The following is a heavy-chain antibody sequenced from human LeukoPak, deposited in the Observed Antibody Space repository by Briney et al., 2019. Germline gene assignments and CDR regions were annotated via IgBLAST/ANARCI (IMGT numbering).Heavy chain of an antibody. CDR2: IKSKGDGGTT. CDR3: TTSGARRFDN. CDR1: GFTFSNTW. J-gene: IGHJ4*02. D-gene: IGHD1-26*01. Sequence: GGSLRLSCAASGFTFSNTWMSWVRQAPGKGLEWVGLIKSKGDGGTTDDAAPLKGRIAISRDDSKNTLYLRMNSLKTEDTAVYYCTTSGARRFDNWGQGTLVTVSS. V-gene: IGHV3-15*01.